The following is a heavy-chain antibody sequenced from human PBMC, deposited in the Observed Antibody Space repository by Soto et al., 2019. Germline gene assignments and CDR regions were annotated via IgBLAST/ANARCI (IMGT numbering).Heavy chain of an antibody. CDR1: GFTFSSYS. CDR2: ISSSSSYI. CDR3: ARDSNWNDEDYY. V-gene: IGHV3-21*01. J-gene: IGHJ4*02. D-gene: IGHD1-1*01. Sequence: GGSLRLSCAASGFTFSSYSMNWVRQAPGKGLEWVSSISSSSSYIYYADSVKGRFTISRDNAKNSLYLQMNSLRAEDTAVYYCARDSNWNDEDYYWGQGTLVTVSS.